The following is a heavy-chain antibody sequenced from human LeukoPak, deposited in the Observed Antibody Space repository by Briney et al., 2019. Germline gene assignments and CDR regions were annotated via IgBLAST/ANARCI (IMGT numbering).Heavy chain of an antibody. CDR2: INSDGSST. CDR3: ARDSARGSPKYTFDI. CDR1: GFTFSSYW. V-gene: IGHV3-74*01. Sequence: GGSLRLSCAASGFTFSSYWMHWVRQAPGKGLVWVSRINSDGSSTSYADSVKGRFTISRDNAKNTLYLQMNSLRAEDTAVYYCARDSARGSPKYTFDIWGQGTMVTVSS. J-gene: IGHJ3*02. D-gene: IGHD2-15*01.